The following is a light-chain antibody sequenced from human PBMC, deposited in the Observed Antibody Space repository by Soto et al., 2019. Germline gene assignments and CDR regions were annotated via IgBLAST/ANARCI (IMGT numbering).Light chain of an antibody. CDR3: QTWGTGSAIVV. Sequence: QLVLTQSPSASASLGASVKLTCTLSSGHSNYAIAWHQQQPEKGPRYLMKVNSGGXXXXXXXXXXXXSGSSSGAERYLFXXXXXSEDEXXXXCQTWGTGSAIVVFGGGTQLTVL. V-gene: IGLV4-69*01. CDR2: VNSGGXX. J-gene: IGLJ7*01. CDR1: SGHSNYA.